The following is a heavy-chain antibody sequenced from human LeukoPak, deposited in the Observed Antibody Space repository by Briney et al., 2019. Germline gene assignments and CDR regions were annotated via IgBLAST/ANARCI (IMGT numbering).Heavy chain of an antibody. J-gene: IGHJ4*02. CDR1: GFTCSSHW. Sequence: GGSLRLSCAASGFTCSSHWMTWVRQDPGKGLEWVSVIYSGGSTYYADSVKGRFTISRDNSKNTLYLQMNSLRAEDTAVYYCARDRVSSGRATLDYWGQGTLVTVSS. D-gene: IGHD6-19*01. V-gene: IGHV3-66*02. CDR2: IYSGGST. CDR3: ARDRVSSGRATLDY.